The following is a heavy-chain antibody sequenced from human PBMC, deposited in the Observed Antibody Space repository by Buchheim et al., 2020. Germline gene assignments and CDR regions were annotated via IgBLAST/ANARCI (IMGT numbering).Heavy chain of an antibody. CDR3: ARDSGITQYSSGHYLDY. V-gene: IGHV3-30*14. J-gene: IGHJ4*02. CDR2: ISYDGSNK. CDR1: GFTFSSYA. D-gene: IGHD6-19*01. Sequence: QVQLVESGGGVVQPGRSLRLSCAASGFTFSSYAMHWVRQAPGKGLEWVAVISYDGSNKSYADSVKGRLTISGDNSKNTLYLQMNSLRAEDTAVYYCARDSGITQYSSGHYLDYWGQGTL.